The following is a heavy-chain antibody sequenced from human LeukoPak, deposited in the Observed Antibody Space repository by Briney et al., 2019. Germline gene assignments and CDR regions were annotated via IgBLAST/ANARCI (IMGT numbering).Heavy chain of an antibody. CDR1: GFTFSSYW. CDR3: AREDIVVVPAAYYYYGMDV. D-gene: IGHD2-2*01. V-gene: IGHV3-7*01. Sequence: GGSLRLSCAASGFTFSSYWMSWVRQAPGKGLEWVANIKQDGSEKYYVDSVKGRFTISRDNAKNSLYLQMNSLRAEDTAVYYCAREDIVVVPAAYYYYGMDVWGQGTTVTVS. CDR2: IKQDGSEK. J-gene: IGHJ6*02.